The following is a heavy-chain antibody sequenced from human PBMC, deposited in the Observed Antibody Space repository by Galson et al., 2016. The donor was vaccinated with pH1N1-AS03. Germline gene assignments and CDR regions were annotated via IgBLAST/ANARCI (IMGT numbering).Heavy chain of an antibody. Sequence: SLRLSCAASGFSFSSYAMSWVRQAPRKGLQWVSSITSGGNTYYADSVKGRFTISRDNSKQTLYLQMNSLRAEDAAVYLCAKDKGSSRHDDYWGQGTRVTVSS. J-gene: IGHJ4*02. D-gene: IGHD6-13*01. V-gene: IGHV3-23*01. CDR1: GFSFSSYA. CDR3: AKDKGSSRHDDY. CDR2: ITSGGNT.